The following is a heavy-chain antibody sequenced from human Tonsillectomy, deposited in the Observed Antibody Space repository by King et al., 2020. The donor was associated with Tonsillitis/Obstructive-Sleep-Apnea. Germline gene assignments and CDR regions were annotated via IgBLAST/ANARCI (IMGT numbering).Heavy chain of an antibody. J-gene: IGHJ5*02. V-gene: IGHV3-73*01. CDR1: GFTFSGSG. CDR3: TRHSHEPNWFDP. Sequence: VQLVESGGGLVQPGGSLKRSCAASGFTFSGSGMHWVGQASGKGWEWVGRSRRKADGYATAYAASVKGRVTISRGGSKNTAYLPMDSLKTEDTAVYYCTRHSHEPNWFDPWGQGTLV. CDR2: SRRKADGYAT.